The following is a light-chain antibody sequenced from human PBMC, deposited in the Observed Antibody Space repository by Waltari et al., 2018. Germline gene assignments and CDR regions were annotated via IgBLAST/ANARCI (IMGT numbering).Light chain of an antibody. CDR3: SSYAGSSKGV. CDR2: AVS. CDR1: SSDVGNYKR. Sequence: QSALPQPASVSGSPGQSITICCTGTSSDVGNYKRVSWYQQHPGKAPKLMIYAVSKRPSGVSDRFSGSKSGDMASLTISGLQPEDEAEYFCSSYAGSSKGVFGGGTKVTVL. V-gene: IGLV2-23*02. J-gene: IGLJ2*01.